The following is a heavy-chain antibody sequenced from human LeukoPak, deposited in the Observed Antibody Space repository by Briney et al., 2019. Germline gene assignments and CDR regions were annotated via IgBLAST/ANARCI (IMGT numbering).Heavy chain of an antibody. CDR1: GFTFGDYY. Sequence: PGGSLRLSCAASGFTFGDYYMSWIRQAPGKGLEWVSYISSSGSTIYYADSVKGRFTISRDNAKNSLYLQMNSLRAEDTVVYYCARVLWFGEPIDYWGQGTLVTVSS. V-gene: IGHV3-11*01. CDR3: ARVLWFGEPIDY. CDR2: ISSSGSTI. J-gene: IGHJ4*02. D-gene: IGHD3-10*01.